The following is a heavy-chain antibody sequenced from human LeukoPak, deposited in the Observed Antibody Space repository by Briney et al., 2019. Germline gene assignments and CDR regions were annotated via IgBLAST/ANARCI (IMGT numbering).Heavy chain of an antibody. Sequence: SETLSLACAVYIDSFSNYHWNWIRQTPAKGMEWIGEVNESGGTNISPSLRSRVILSVDTSKNQFSLKLNSVTAADTAVYYCARDYDVLTAYPPTQLFDPWGQGTLVTVSS. CDR2: VNESGGT. CDR3: ARDYDVLTAYPPTQLFDP. CDR1: IDSFSNYH. V-gene: IGHV4-34*01. D-gene: IGHD3-9*01. J-gene: IGHJ5*02.